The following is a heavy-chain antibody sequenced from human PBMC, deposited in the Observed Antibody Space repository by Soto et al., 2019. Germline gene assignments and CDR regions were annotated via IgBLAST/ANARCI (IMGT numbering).Heavy chain of an antibody. Sequence: SETLSLTCAVYGGSFSGDYWSWIRQPPGKGLERIGEINHSGSTNYNPSLKSRVTISVDTSKNQFSLKLSSVTAADTAVYYCARGRTIFGVVPFYYYGMDGWGQGTTVTVSS. D-gene: IGHD3-3*01. CDR1: GGSFSGDY. CDR2: INHSGST. CDR3: ARGRTIFGVVPFYYYGMDG. J-gene: IGHJ6*02. V-gene: IGHV4-34*01.